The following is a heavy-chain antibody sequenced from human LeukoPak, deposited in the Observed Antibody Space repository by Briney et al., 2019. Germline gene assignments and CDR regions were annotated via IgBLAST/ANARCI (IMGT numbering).Heavy chain of an antibody. J-gene: IGHJ4*02. D-gene: IGHD5-18*01. Sequence: SETLSLTCAVSGGSISSNSYYWGWIRQPPGKGLEWIGSIYYSGSTYYNPSLKIRVTISVYTYKNQFSLKLISVTAADTAVYVCARQREYSDGRLDYWGQGTLVTVSS. CDR3: ARQREYSDGRLDY. CDR1: GGSISSNSYY. CDR2: IYYSGST. V-gene: IGHV4-39*07.